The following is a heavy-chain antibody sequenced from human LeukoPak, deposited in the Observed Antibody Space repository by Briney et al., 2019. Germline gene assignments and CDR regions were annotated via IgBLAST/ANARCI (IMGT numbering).Heavy chain of an antibody. CDR1: GFTFSTYG. CDR2: IWYDGSNK. CDR3: ARAVGPFDY. Sequence: GGSLRLSCAASGFTFSTYGMHWVRQAPGKGLEWVAVIWYDGSNKFYGDSVKGRFTISRDNSENMLYLQMNGLRAKDTAVYYCARAVGPFDYWGQGTLVTVSS. J-gene: IGHJ4*02. D-gene: IGHD3/OR15-3a*01. V-gene: IGHV3-33*01.